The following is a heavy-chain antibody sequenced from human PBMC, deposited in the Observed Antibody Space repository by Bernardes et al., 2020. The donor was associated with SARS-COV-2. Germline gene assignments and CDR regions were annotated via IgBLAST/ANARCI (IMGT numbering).Heavy chain of an antibody. D-gene: IGHD1-26*01. CDR2: ISDDGSNK. CDR3: AKGDLEWELLGSFDH. J-gene: IGHJ4*02. V-gene: IGHV3-30*18. Sequence: GGSLRPSCAASGFTFCSHAMHRARQAPAKRLEWVTVISDDGSNKYHGDSVKGRFTVSRDNSKNTLYLQMNSLRAEDTAVYYCAKGDLEWELLGSFDHWGQGTLVTVSS. CDR1: GFTFCSHA.